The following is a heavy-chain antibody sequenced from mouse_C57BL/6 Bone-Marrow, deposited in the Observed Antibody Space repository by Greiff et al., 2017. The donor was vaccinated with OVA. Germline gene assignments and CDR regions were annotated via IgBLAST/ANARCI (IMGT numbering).Heavy chain of an antibody. D-gene: IGHD1-1*01. CDR2: IYPGDGDT. CDR3: ARRENYYGSLYAMDY. V-gene: IGHV1-82*01. CDR1: GYAFSSSW. J-gene: IGHJ4*01. Sequence: VQLVESGPELVKPGASVKISCKASGYAFSSSWMNWVKQRPGKGLEWIGRIYPGDGDTNYNGKFKGKATLTADKSSSTAYMQLSSLTSEDSAVYFCARRENYYGSLYAMDYWGQGTSVTVSS.